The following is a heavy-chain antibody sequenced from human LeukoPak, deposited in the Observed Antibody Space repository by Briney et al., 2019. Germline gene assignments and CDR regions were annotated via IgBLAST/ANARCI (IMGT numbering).Heavy chain of an antibody. J-gene: IGHJ6*02. CDR1: GGSISSYY. Sequence: PSETLSLTCTVSGGSISSYYWSWIRQPPGKGLEWIGYIYYSGGTNYNPSLKSRVTISVDTSKNQFSLKLSSVTAADTAVYYCARLVPGAATAGYYYGMDVWGQGTTVTVSS. D-gene: IGHD2-15*01. V-gene: IGHV4-59*08. CDR3: ARLVPGAATAGYYYGMDV. CDR2: IYYSGGT.